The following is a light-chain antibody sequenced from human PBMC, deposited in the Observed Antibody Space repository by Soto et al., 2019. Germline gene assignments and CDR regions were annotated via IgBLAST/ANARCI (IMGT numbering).Light chain of an antibody. CDR3: SSYAGSNNMV. J-gene: IGLJ1*01. CDR1: SSDVGYYYY. Sequence: QSALTQPPSVSGFPGQSVTISCTGTSSDVGYYYYVSWYQQHPGKAPKLVIYEVTNRPSGVPYRVSASKSGNTASLTFSGLRADDEDDDYCSSYAGSNNMVFGSGTKLTVL. V-gene: IGLV2-8*01. CDR2: EVT.